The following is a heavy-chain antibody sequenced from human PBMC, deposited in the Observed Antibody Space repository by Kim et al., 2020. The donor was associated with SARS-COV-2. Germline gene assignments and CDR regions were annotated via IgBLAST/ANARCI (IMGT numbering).Heavy chain of an antibody. CDR2: IKTDGSEK. J-gene: IGHJ3*02. CDR1: GFTFSHYW. D-gene: IGHD3-22*01. V-gene: IGHV3-7*01. Sequence: GGSLRLSCTASGFTFSHYWMTWLRQAPGKGLEWVANIKTDGSEKNYVDSVKGRFTISRDNVKNSLYLQMHSLRAEDTAVYYCERDPSPADTSGRYWFDTFDIWGQGTMVTVSS. CDR3: ERDPSPADTSGRYWFDTFDI.